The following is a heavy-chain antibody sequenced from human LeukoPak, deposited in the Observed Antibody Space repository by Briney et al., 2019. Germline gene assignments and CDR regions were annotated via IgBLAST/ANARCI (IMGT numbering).Heavy chain of an antibody. V-gene: IGHV3-30-3*01. CDR2: VSYDGSNK. CDR3: AREGGLYSSSWGYFDY. CDR1: GFTFSSYA. J-gene: IGHJ4*02. D-gene: IGHD6-13*01. Sequence: PGGSLRLSCAASGFTFSSYAMHWVRQAPGKGLEWVAVVSYDGSNKYYTDSVKGRFTISRDSSKNTLYLQMNSLRAEDTAVYYCAREGGLYSSSWGYFDYWGQGTLVTVSS.